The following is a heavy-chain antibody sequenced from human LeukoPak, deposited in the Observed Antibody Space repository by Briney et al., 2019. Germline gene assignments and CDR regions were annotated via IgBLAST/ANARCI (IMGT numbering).Heavy chain of an antibody. D-gene: IGHD6-19*01. CDR1: GFTVSDNY. Sequence: GGSLRLSCAASGFTVSDNYMSWVRQAPGKGLEWVSLISGGGATYYTDSVKDRFTISRDNSKNTLYLQMNSLSAEDTAVYYCARETGTAVGDYWGQGTLVTVPS. CDR2: ISGGGAT. V-gene: IGHV3-66*01. J-gene: IGHJ4*02. CDR3: ARETGTAVGDY.